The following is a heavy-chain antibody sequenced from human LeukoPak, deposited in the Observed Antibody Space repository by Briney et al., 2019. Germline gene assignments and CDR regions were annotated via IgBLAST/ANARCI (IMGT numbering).Heavy chain of an antibody. D-gene: IGHD6-19*01. J-gene: IGHJ4*02. CDR3: ARHAPYSSGWLPYYFDS. CDR2: IYYSGGT. Sequence: PSETLSLTCTVSGGSTNNHYWSWVRQPPGKGLEWIGYIYYSGGTNYNPSLKSRLSISVDTSKNQFSLKLSSVTAADPAVYYCARHAPYSSGWLPYYFDSWGQGTLVTVSS. V-gene: IGHV4-59*08. CDR1: GGSTNNHY.